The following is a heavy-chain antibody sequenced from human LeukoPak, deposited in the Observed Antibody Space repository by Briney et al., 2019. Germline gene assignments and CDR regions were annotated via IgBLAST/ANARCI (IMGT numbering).Heavy chain of an antibody. V-gene: IGHV3-23*01. Sequence: GGSLRLSCAASGFTFSSYAMSWVRQAPGKGLEWVSAISGSGGSTYYADSVKGRFTISRDNSKNTLYLQMNSLRAEDTAVYYCAKAPTMVRGVIIGNRFDPWGQGTLVTVSS. CDR2: ISGSGGST. J-gene: IGHJ5*02. CDR3: AKAPTMVRGVIIGNRFDP. D-gene: IGHD3-10*01. CDR1: GFTFSSYA.